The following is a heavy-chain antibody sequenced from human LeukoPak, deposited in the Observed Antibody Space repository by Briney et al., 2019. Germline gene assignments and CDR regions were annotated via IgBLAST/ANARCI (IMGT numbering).Heavy chain of an antibody. V-gene: IGHV1-2*02. J-gene: IGHJ5*02. CDR3: ARDAIIGYSYNWFDP. D-gene: IGHD5-18*01. Sequence: ASVKVSCKASGYTFTGYYMHWVRQAPGQGLEWMGWINPNSGGTNYAQKFQGRVTMTRDTSISTAYMELGRLRSDDTAVYYCARDAIIGYSYNWFDPWGQGTLVTVSS. CDR1: GYTFTGYY. CDR2: INPNSGGT.